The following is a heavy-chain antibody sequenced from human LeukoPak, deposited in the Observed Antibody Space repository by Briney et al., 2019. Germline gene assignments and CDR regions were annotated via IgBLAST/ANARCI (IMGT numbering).Heavy chain of an antibody. J-gene: IGHJ4*02. CDR2: IIPIFGTA. V-gene: IGHV1-69*05. Sequence: GASVKVSCKASGGTFSSYAISWVRQAPGQGLEWMGGIIPIFGTANYAQKFQGRVTITTDESTSTAYMELSSLRSEDTAVYYCASSVFGVVIRWFGYFDYWGQGTLVTVSS. CDR3: ASSVFGVVIRWFGYFDY. CDR1: GGTFSSYA. D-gene: IGHD3-3*02.